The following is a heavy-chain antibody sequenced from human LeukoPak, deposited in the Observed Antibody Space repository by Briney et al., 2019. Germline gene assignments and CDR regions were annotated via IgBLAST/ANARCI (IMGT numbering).Heavy chain of an antibody. V-gene: IGHV3-53*01. Sequence: GGSLRLSCAASGFTVSSNYMNWVRQAPGKGLEWVSLIYSGSSTNYADSVKGRFTISRDSSKNTLYLQMNSLRVEDTAVYYCAKGSRPGSSGYPNLDHWGQGTLVTVSS. CDR2: IYSGSST. CDR3: AKGSRPGSSGYPNLDH. D-gene: IGHD3-22*01. CDR1: GFTVSSNY. J-gene: IGHJ4*02.